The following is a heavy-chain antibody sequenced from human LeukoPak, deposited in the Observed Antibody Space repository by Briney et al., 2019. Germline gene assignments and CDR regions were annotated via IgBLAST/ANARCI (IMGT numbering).Heavy chain of an antibody. J-gene: IGHJ4*02. D-gene: IGHD3-3*01. V-gene: IGHV3-30*02. Sequence: GGSLRLSCAASGFTFSSYGMHWVRQAPGKGLEWVAFIRYDGSNKYYADSVKGRFTISRDNSKNTLYLQMNSLRAEDTAIYYCAKALGDFWTSFDYWGQGTLVTVSS. CDR1: GFTFSSYG. CDR2: IRYDGSNK. CDR3: AKALGDFWTSFDY.